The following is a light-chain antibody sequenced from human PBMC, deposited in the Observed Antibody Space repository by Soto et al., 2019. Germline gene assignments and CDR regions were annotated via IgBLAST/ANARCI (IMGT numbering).Light chain of an antibody. CDR2: GAS. J-gene: IGKJ1*01. CDR3: QQYNNWPKT. Sequence: EIVMTQSPATLSVSPGERATLSCRASQIVCSNLAWYQQKPGQAPRLLIYGASTRATGIPARFSGSGSGTEFTLTISSLQSEDFAVYYCQQYNNWPKTFGQGTKVDIK. CDR1: QIVCSN. V-gene: IGKV3-15*01.